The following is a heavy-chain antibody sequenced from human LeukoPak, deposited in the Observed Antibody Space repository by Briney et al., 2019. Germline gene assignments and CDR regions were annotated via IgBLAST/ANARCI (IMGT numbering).Heavy chain of an antibody. V-gene: IGHV3-33*08. Sequence: GPLRLSCAASGFTFSSYAMHWVRQAPGKGLEWVAVIWYDGSNKYYADSVKGRFTISRDNSKNTLYLQMNSLRAEDTAVYYCARGPYSSSSEVLVDWGQGTLVTVSS. J-gene: IGHJ4*02. D-gene: IGHD6-6*01. CDR3: ARGPYSSSSEVLVD. CDR1: GFTFSSYA. CDR2: IWYDGSNK.